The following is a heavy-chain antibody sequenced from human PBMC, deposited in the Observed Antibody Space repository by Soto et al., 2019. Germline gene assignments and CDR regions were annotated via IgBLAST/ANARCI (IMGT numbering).Heavy chain of an antibody. Sequence: GASVKVSCKASGGTFSSYAISWVRQAPGQGLEWMGGIIPIFGTANYAQKFQGRVTITADESTSTAYMELSSLRSEDTAVYYCARDRVDFWSGSTYYYYGMDVWGQGTTVTVSS. D-gene: IGHD3-3*01. J-gene: IGHJ6*02. CDR2: IIPIFGTA. CDR3: ARDRVDFWSGSTYYYYGMDV. CDR1: GGTFSSYA. V-gene: IGHV1-69*13.